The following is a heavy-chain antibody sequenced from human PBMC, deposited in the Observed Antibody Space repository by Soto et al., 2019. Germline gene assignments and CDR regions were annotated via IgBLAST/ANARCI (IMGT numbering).Heavy chain of an antibody. CDR3: VRRFGGNSASAFDV. J-gene: IGHJ3*01. Sequence: EVQLVESGGVLVQPGGSLRLSCAASGFSFSGRWMHWVRQAPGKGLVWVSRINSDGSNTNYADSVKGRFTISRDNDKNTLYLQMNSRRAEDTAVYYCVRRFGGNSASAFDVWGQGTVVTVSS. V-gene: IGHV3-74*01. D-gene: IGHD2-21*02. CDR1: GFSFSGRW. CDR2: INSDGSNT.